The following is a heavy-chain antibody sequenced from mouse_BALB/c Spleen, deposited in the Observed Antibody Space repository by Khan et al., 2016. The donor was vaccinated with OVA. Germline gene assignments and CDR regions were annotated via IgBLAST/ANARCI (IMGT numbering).Heavy chain of an antibody. CDR2: INTYTGEP. CDR1: GFTFTNYG. J-gene: IGHJ4*01. V-gene: IGHV9-3-1*01. D-gene: IGHD2-14*01. Sequence: QIQLVQSGPELKKPGETVQISCKASGFTFTNYGMNWVRQAPGKGLKWMGWINTYTGEPTFTYDFKGRFAFSLETSASTAYLQINRLKNEDTATYFCARVGYNGTMDFWGQGTSVTVSS. CDR3: ARVGYNGTMDF.